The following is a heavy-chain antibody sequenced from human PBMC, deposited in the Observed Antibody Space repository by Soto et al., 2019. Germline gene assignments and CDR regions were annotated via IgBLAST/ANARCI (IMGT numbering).Heavy chain of an antibody. CDR1: GYSISSGNY. D-gene: IGHD2-2*01. V-gene: IGHV4-38-2*01. CDR2: LYHIGST. CDR3: RSSTSCYDESCVDV. Sequence: PSETLSLTCAVSGYSISSGNYWAWIRQPPGRGLEWIGSLYHIGSTHYNTSLKSRVTISVDTSKNHFSLELSSVTAADTAIYYCRSSTSCYDESCVDVWGQGTMVTVSS. J-gene: IGHJ6*02.